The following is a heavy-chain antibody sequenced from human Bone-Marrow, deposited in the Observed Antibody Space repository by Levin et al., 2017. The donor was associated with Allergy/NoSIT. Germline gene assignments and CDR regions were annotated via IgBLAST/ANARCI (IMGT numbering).Heavy chain of an antibody. CDR1: GGSVSSGSYY. D-gene: IGHD3-10*01. J-gene: IGHJ6*02. CDR3: ARDDFGHNGSGNYYGMDV. Sequence: PSETLSLTCIVSGGSVSSGSYYWSWIRQPPGKGLEWIGYIFYSGSTNYNPSLKSRVTISLDTSKNQFSLRLSSVTAAETAVYYGARDDFGHNGSGNYYGMDVWGQGTTVTVSS. V-gene: IGHV4-61*01. CDR2: IFYSGST.